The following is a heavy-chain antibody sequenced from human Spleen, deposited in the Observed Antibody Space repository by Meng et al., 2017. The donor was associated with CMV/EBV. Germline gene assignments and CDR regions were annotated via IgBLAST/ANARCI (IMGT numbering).Heavy chain of an antibody. CDR2: MYYRDST. J-gene: IGHJ4*01. CDR3: ARGNIDYYFDY. CDR1: GGSISSGGYY. V-gene: IGHV4-31*03. D-gene: IGHD2/OR15-2a*01. Sequence: TCTVSGGSISSGGYYWTWIRQHPGKGLEWIGYMYYRDSTYYNPSLRSRATISVDTSKNDLSLKLRSVTAADTAVYYCARGNIDYYFDYWGHGTLVTVS.